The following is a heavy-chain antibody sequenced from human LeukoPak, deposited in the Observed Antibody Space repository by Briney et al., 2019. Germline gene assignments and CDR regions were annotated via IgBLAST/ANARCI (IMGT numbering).Heavy chain of an antibody. CDR2: IQNIGTT. D-gene: IGHD6-19*01. V-gene: IGHV4-59*11. J-gene: IGHJ4*02. CDR1: GGSINSHY. Sequence: SETLSLTCTVSGGSINSHYWSWLRQPPGKGLEWIGYIQNIGTTSYNPSLKSRVTISIDTPKNQFSLKLSSVTAADTAVYYCARGQGRIAVAGRIDYWGQGTLVTVSS. CDR3: ARGQGRIAVAGRIDY.